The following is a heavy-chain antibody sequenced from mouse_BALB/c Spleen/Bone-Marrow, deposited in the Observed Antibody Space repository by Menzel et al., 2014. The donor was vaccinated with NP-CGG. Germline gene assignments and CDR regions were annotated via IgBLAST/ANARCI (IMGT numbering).Heavy chain of an antibody. Sequence: EVQLVESGGGLVKPGGSLKLSCAASGFTFSSYAMSWVRQTPEKRLEWVASISSGGSTFYPDSVKGRFTISRENARNILYLQMSSLRSEDTAMYYCVYGNYSHYYAMDFWGQGTSVTVSS. D-gene: IGHD2-1*01. CDR2: ISSGGST. CDR3: VYGNYSHYYAMDF. V-gene: IGHV5-6-5*01. CDR1: GFTFSSYA. J-gene: IGHJ4*01.